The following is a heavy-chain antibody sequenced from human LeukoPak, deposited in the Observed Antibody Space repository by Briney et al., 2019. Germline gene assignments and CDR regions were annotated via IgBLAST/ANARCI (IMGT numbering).Heavy chain of an antibody. CDR2: IKEDETAK. J-gene: IGHJ3*02. CDR1: GFIFSSYW. CDR3: ARALEAGIFDI. D-gene: IGHD6-13*01. Sequence: GGSLRLSCAASGFIFSSYWMAWVRQAPGKGLEWVANIKEDETAKYYVDSVRGRFTISRDNAKNSLYLQMNSLRAEDTAVYYCARALEAGIFDIWGQGTLVTVSS. V-gene: IGHV3-7*01.